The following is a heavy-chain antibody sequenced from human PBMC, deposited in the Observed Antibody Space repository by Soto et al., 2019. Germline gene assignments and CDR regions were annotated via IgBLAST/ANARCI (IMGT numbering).Heavy chain of an antibody. CDR2: INPSGGST. D-gene: IGHD3-3*01. J-gene: IGHJ4*02. Sequence: GASVKVSCKASGYTFTSYGISWVRQAPGQGLEWMGIINPSGGSTSYAQKFQGRVTMTRDTSTSTVYMELSSLRSEDTAVYYCARAFRFLEWLLDYWGQGTLVTVSS. CDR1: GYTFTSYG. CDR3: ARAFRFLEWLLDY. V-gene: IGHV1-46*01.